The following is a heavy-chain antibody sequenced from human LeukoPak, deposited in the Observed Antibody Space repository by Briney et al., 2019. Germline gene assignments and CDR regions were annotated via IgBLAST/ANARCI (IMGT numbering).Heavy chain of an antibody. Sequence: GESLKISCKGSGYSFTSYWIGWVRQVPGRGLEWMAVIFSPSFQGQVSISVDTSTNTAYLEWSSLKASDTAIYYCARQDLGDYGRNYFQSWGQGTLVIVSS. V-gene: IGHV5-51*01. J-gene: IGHJ4*02. CDR1: GYSFTSYW. D-gene: IGHD4-17*01. CDR3: ARQDLGDYGRNYFQS. CDR2: I.